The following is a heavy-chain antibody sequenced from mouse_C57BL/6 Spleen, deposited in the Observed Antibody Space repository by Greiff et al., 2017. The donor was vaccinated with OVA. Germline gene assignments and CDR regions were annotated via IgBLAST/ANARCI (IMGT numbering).Heavy chain of an antibody. V-gene: IGHV7-1*01. J-gene: IGHJ2*01. CDR3: ARDATTVVARDH. CDR2: SRTKANDYTT. Sequence: EVKLMESGGGLVQSGRSLRLSCATSGFTFSDFYMEWVRPAPGKGLEWIAASRTKANDYTTEYSASVKGRFIVSRDTSQSILYLQMNALRAEDTAIDYCARDATTVVARDHWGQGTTLTVSS. CDR1: GFTFSDFY. D-gene: IGHD1-1*01.